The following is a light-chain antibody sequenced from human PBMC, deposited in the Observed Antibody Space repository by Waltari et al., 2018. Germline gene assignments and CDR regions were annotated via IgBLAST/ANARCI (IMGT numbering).Light chain of an antibody. CDR2: DVS. CDR3: SSFTSSSTWV. CDR1: SSDVGGYNY. V-gene: IGLV2-14*01. Sequence: QSALTQPASVSGSPGQSLTIPCTGTSSDVGGYNYVSWYQQHPGKAPKLMIYDVSKRPSGVSNRFSGSKSGNTASLTISGLQAEDEADYYCSSFTSSSTWVFGAGTKLTVL. J-gene: IGLJ3*02.